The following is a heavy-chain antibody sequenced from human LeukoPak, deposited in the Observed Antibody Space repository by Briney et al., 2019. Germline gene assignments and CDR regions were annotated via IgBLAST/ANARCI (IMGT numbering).Heavy chain of an antibody. J-gene: IGHJ4*02. V-gene: IGHV3-23*01. CDR1: GFTFSSYA. CDR2: ILVSGGNT. D-gene: IGHD3-10*01. Sequence: PGGSLRLSCAASGFTFSSYAMSWVRQAPGKGLEWVSSILVSGGNTYYADSVKGRFTISRDNSKNTLYLQMNSLRAEDTAVYFCAGDRSMVRGVTAFDYWGQGTLVTVSS. CDR3: AGDRSMVRGVTAFDY.